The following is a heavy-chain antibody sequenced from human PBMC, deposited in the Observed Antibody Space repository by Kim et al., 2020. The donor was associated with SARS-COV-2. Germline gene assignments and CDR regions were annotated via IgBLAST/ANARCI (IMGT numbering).Heavy chain of an antibody. V-gene: IGHV3-23*01. Sequence: YATAGQGRVSISRDHAKNTLYLQMNCLRAEDTSVYYCAKGSATYNYGMDVWGQGTTVTVSS. D-gene: IGHD3-3*01. CDR3: AKGSATYNYGMDV. J-gene: IGHJ6*02.